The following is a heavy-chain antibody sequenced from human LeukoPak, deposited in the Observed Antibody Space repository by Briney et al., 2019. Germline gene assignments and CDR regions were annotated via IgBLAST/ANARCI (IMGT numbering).Heavy chain of an antibody. V-gene: IGHV3-9*01. CDR1: GFTFDDYA. D-gene: IGHD6-19*01. Sequence: PGGSLRLSCAASGFTFDDYAMHWVRQAPGKGPEWVSGISWNSGGIGYADSVKGRFTISRDNAKNSLYLQMNSLRADDTALYYCAKGKKMTVAGLFDYWGQGTLVTVSS. CDR2: ISWNSGGI. CDR3: AKGKKMTVAGLFDY. J-gene: IGHJ4*02.